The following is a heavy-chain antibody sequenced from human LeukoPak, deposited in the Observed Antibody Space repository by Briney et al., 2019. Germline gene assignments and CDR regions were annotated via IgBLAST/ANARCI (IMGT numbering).Heavy chain of an antibody. J-gene: IGHJ4*02. D-gene: IGHD6-13*01. Sequence: GGSLRLSCEASGFILSRYPMHWVRQAPGKGLEWVTVISTDGRDKHYADSVKGRCTISRDNSKNTLYLQMDSLSAEDTAMYYCARDHQIAAAAYYFDYWGQGTLVTVSS. CDR1: GFILSRYP. CDR2: ISTDGRDK. CDR3: ARDHQIAAAAYYFDY. V-gene: IGHV3-30*04.